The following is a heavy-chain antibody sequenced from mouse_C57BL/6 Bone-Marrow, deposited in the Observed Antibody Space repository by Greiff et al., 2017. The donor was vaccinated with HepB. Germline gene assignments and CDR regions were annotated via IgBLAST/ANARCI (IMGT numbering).Heavy chain of an antibody. Sequence: QVHVKQPGAELVKPGASVKMSCKASGYTFTSYWITWVKQRPGQGLEWIGDIYPGSGSTNYNEKFKSKATLTVDTSSSTAYMQLRSLTSEDSAVYYCARLYQLCDAMDYWGQGTSVTVSS. V-gene: IGHV1-55*01. D-gene: IGHD2-5*01. J-gene: IGHJ4*01. CDR2: IYPGSGST. CDR3: ARLYQLCDAMDY. CDR1: GYTFTSYW.